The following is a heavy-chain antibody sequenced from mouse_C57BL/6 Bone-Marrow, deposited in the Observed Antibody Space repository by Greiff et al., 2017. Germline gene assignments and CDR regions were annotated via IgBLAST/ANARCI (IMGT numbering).Heavy chain of an antibody. CDR3: ARTIDYDYDGGFAY. CDR2: IWTGGGT. V-gene: IGHV2-9-1*01. D-gene: IGHD2-4*01. J-gene: IGHJ3*01. Sequence: VMLVESGPGLVAPSQSLSITCTVSGFSLTSYALSWVRQPPGKGLEWLGVIWTGGGTNYNSALKSRLSISKDNSKSQVFLKMNSLQTDDTARYYCARTIDYDYDGGFAYWGQGTLVTVSA. CDR1: GFSLTSYA.